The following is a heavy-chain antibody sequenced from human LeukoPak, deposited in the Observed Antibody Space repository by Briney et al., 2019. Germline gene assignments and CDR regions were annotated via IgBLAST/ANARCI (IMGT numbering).Heavy chain of an antibody. CDR2: IYHSGST. D-gene: IGHD6-13*01. V-gene: IGHV4-38-2*01. CDR3: ARATSSYWYFDL. J-gene: IGHJ2*01. Sequence: SETLSLTCAVSGYSISSNYYWGWIRQPPGKGLEWIGSIYHSGSTYYNPSLKSRVTISVDTSKNQFSLKLSSVTAADTAVYYCARATSSYWYFDLWGRGTLVTVSP. CDR1: GYSISSNYY.